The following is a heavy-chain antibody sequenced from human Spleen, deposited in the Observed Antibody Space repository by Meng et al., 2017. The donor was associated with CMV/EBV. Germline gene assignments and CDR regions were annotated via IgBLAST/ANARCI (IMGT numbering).Heavy chain of an antibody. V-gene: IGHV4-34*01. CDR1: GGSFSGYY. J-gene: IGHJ4*02. CDR3: ARDLSGSRDY. D-gene: IGHD1-26*01. Sequence: QVQLQQWGAGRLKPSETLSLTCAVYGGSFSGYYWSWIRQPPGKGLEWIGEINHSGSTNYNPSLKSRVTISVDTSKNQFSLKLSSVTAADTAVYYCARDLSGSRDYWGRGTLVTVSS. CDR2: INHSGST.